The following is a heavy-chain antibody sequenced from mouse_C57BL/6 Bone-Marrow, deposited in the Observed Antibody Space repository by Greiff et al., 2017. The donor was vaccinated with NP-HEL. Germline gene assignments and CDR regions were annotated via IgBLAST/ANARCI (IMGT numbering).Heavy chain of an antibody. V-gene: IGHV5-4*01. J-gene: IGHJ3*01. CDR2: ISDGGSYT. D-gene: IGHD1-1*01. CDR1: GFTFSSYA. Sequence: DVQLVESGGGLVKPGGSLKLSCAASGFTFSSYAMSWVRQTPEKRLEWVATISDGGSYTYYPDNVKGRFTISRDNAKNNLYLQMSHLKSEDTAMYYCAREDYGSSYAFAYWGQGTLVTVSA. CDR3: AREDYGSSYAFAY.